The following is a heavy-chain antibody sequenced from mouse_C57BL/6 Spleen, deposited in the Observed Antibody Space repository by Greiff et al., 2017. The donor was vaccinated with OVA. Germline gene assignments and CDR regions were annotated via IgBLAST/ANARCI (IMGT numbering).Heavy chain of an antibody. J-gene: IGHJ4*01. CDR1: GFTFSSYG. D-gene: IGHD2-12*01. CDR2: ISSGGSYT. V-gene: IGHV5-6*01. CDR3: ARHDDYRAMDY. Sequence: EVKLMESGGDLVKPGGSLKLSCAASGFTFSSYGMSWVRQTPDKRLEWVATISSGGSYTYYPDSVKGRFTISRDNAKNTLYLQMSSLKSEDTAMYYCARHDDYRAMDYWGQGTSVTVSS.